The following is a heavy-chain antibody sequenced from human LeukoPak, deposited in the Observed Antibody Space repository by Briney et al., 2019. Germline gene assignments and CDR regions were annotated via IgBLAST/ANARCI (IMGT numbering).Heavy chain of an antibody. CDR1: GYTFTSYD. J-gene: IGHJ5*02. CDR3: ARSRSSPVNWFDP. Sequence: ASVKVSCKASGYTFTSYDINWVRQATGQGLEWMGWMKSNSGNTGYAQKFQGRLTITSNTSISTDYMALTSLRSEDTAVYYCARSRSSPVNWFDPWGQGTLVTVSS. CDR2: MKSNSGNT. V-gene: IGHV1-8*03. D-gene: IGHD6-6*01.